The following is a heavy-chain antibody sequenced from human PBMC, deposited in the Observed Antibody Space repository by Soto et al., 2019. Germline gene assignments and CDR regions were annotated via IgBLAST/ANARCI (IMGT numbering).Heavy chain of an antibody. CDR2: IYYSGST. D-gene: IGHD3-3*01. Sequence: SETLSLTCTVSGGSISSSSYYWGWIRQPPGKGLEWIGSIYYSGSTYYNPSLKSRVTISVDTSKNQFSLKLSSVTAADTAVYYCARLSVRRRFLEWVNWFDPWGQGTLVTVSS. V-gene: IGHV4-39*01. CDR1: GGSISSSSYY. CDR3: ARLSVRRRFLEWVNWFDP. J-gene: IGHJ5*02.